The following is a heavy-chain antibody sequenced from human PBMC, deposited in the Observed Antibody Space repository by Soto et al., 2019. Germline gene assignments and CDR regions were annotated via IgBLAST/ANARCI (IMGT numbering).Heavy chain of an antibody. CDR3: ARGGRGYSYGYGYFDY. CDR1: GWSFSGYY. Sequence: SETLSLTCAVYGWSFSGYYWSWIRQPPGKGLEWIGEINHSGSTNYNPSLKSRVTISVDTSKNQFSLKLSSVTAADTAVYYCARGGRGYSYGYGYFDYWGQGTLVTVSS. CDR2: INHSGST. J-gene: IGHJ4*02. D-gene: IGHD5-18*01. V-gene: IGHV4-34*01.